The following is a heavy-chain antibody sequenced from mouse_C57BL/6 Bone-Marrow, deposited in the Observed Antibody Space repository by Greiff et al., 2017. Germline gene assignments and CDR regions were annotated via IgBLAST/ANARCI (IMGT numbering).Heavy chain of an antibody. CDR2: ISYDGSN. CDR3: ARDRGTRYYFDY. V-gene: IGHV3-6*01. CDR1: GYSITSGYY. Sequence: EVQLQESGPGLVKPSQSLSLTCSVTGYSITSGYYWNWIRQFPGNKLEWMGYISYDGSNNYNPSLKNRITISRDTSNNQFYLKLNSVTTEDTATYYCARDRGTRYYFDYWGKGTTLTVSS. D-gene: IGHD3-3*01. J-gene: IGHJ2*01.